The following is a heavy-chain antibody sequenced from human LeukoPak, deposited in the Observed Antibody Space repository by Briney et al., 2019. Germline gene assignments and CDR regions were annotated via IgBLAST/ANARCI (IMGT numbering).Heavy chain of an antibody. Sequence: GGSLRLSCAASGFTFDDYAMHWVRQAPGKGLEWVSLISWDGGSTYYADSVKGRFTISRDNSKNSLYLQMNSLRAEDTALYYCAKEQRVWEGYYYYYMDVWGKGTTVTVSS. CDR2: ISWDGGST. D-gene: IGHD3-16*01. CDR3: AKEQRVWEGYYYYYMDV. CDR1: GFTFDDYA. J-gene: IGHJ6*03. V-gene: IGHV3-43D*03.